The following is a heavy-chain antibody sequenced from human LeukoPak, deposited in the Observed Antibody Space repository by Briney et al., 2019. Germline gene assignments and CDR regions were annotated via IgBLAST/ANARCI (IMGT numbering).Heavy chain of an antibody. D-gene: IGHD2-15*01. V-gene: IGHV1-18*04. CDR1: GYTFTSYG. CDR2: ISAYNGNT. Sequence: ASVTVSCKASGYTFTSYGISWVRQAPGQGLEWMGWISAYNGNTNYAQKLQGRVTMTTDTSTSTAYMELRSLRSDDTAVYYCARVRYCSGGSCYSDAFDIWGQGTMVTVSS. J-gene: IGHJ3*02. CDR3: ARVRYCSGGSCYSDAFDI.